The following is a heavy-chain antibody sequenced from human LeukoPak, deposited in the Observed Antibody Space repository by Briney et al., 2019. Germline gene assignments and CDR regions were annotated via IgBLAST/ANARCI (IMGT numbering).Heavy chain of an antibody. V-gene: IGHV1-2*02. Sequence: ASVKVSCKASGYTFTGYYMRWVRQAPGQGPEWMGWINPNSGGTNYAQKFQGRVTMTRDTSISTAYMELSRLRSDDTAVYYCARGYDSSGYYYVFDYWGQGTLVTVSS. CDR2: INPNSGGT. CDR3: ARGYDSSGYYYVFDY. CDR1: GYTFTGYY. D-gene: IGHD3-22*01. J-gene: IGHJ4*02.